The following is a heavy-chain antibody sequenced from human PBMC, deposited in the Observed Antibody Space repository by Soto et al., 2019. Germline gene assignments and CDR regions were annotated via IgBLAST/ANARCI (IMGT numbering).Heavy chain of an antibody. CDR3: ASYCSGGSCYRPHAFDI. Sequence: PGGSLRLSCAASGFTFSSYSMNWVRQAPGKGLERVSYISSSSSTIYYADNVKGRFTISRDNAKNSLYLKMNNLRDEDTAVYYCASYCSGGSCYRPHAFDIWGQGTMVTVSS. V-gene: IGHV3-48*02. J-gene: IGHJ3*02. D-gene: IGHD2-15*01. CDR2: ISSSSSTI. CDR1: GFTFSSYS.